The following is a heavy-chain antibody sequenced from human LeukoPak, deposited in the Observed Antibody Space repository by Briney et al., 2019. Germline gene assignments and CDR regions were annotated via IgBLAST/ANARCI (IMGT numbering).Heavy chain of an antibody. CDR1: GFTFSSYA. J-gene: IGHJ4*02. Sequence: GGSLRLSCAASGFTFSSYAMSWVRQAPGKGLEWVSAISGSGGSTYYADSVKGRFTISRDNSKNTLYLQMNSLRAEDTAVYYCARHSLCSSTSCFPYYFDYWGQGTLVTVSS. CDR2: ISGSGGST. CDR3: ARHSLCSSTSCFPYYFDY. V-gene: IGHV3-23*01. D-gene: IGHD2-2*01.